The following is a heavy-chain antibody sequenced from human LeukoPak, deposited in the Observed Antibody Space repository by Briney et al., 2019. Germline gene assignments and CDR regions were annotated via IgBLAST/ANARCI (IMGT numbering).Heavy chain of an antibody. CDR3: ARVRDDAFDI. J-gene: IGHJ3*02. Sequence: SETLSLTCTVSGGSISSYYWSWIRQPPGKGLEWIGYIYYSGSTNYNPSLKSRVTISVDTSKNQFTLKLSSVTAADTAVYYCARVRDDAFDIWGQGTMVTVSS. CDR1: GGSISSYY. V-gene: IGHV4-59*01. CDR2: IYYSGST.